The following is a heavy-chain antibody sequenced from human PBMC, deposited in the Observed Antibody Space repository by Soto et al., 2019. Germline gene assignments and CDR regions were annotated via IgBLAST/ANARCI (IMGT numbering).Heavy chain of an antibody. Sequence: EVQLVESGGGLIQPGGSLRLSCAASGLIVSNNYMTWVRQAPGKGLEWVAVVYVDGTANYADSVKGRFSISRDNSKNTXXXXXXXXXXXXXXXXXXXXXXXXXXXFDIWGQGTMVTISS. CDR1: GLIVSNNY. V-gene: IGHV3-53*01. CDR3: XXXXXXXXXFDI. J-gene: IGHJ3*02. CDR2: VYVDGTA.